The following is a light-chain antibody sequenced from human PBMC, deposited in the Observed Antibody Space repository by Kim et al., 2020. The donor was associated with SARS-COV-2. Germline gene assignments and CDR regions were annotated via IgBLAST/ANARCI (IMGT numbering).Light chain of an antibody. V-gene: IGKV1-9*01. Sequence: SSLSAPVGDRVTIACRASQGVSTDLSWYQQKPGKAPKLLVYPASTLQSGVPSRFSGSGSGSDFTLTISNLQAEDFATYYCQHSGSFGGGTKVDIK. CDR3: QHSGS. CDR2: PAS. CDR1: QGVSTD. J-gene: IGKJ4*01.